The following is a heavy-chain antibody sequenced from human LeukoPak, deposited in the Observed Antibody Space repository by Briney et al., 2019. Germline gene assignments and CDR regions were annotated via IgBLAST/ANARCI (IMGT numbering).Heavy chain of an antibody. J-gene: IGHJ3*02. Sequence: ASVKVSCKASGYTFTGYYMHWVRQAPGQGLEWMGIINPSGGSTSYAQKFQGRVTMTRDTSTSTVYMELSSLRSEDTAVYYCARWGYYYDSSGDDAFDIWGQGTMVTVSS. CDR2: INPSGGST. CDR1: GYTFTGYY. D-gene: IGHD3-22*01. V-gene: IGHV1-46*01. CDR3: ARWGYYYDSSGDDAFDI.